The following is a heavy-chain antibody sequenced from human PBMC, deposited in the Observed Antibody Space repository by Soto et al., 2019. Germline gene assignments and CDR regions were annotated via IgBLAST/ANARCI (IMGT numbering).Heavy chain of an antibody. D-gene: IGHD3-16*01. V-gene: IGHV4-59*11. CDR1: GGSISSHY. Sequence: SETLSLTCTVSGGSISSHYWSWVRQAPGKGLEWIGHIYYRGSTNYNPSLRSRSTISVDTSKNQFSLKLNSVTTADAAVYYCARDGYDYLLDVWGQGTTVTVSS. CDR2: IYYRGST. J-gene: IGHJ6*02. CDR3: ARDGYDYLLDV.